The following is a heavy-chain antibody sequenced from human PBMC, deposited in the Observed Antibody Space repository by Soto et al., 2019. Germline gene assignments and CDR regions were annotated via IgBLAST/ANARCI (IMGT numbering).Heavy chain of an antibody. CDR2: IKQDGSEK. Sequence: GGSLRLSCAASGLTFSNCWMSWVRQAPGKGLEWVANIKQDGSEKYYVHSLKGRFTISRDNAMNSLYLQINSLRAEDTAVYYCARDRAYNTFDYWGQGTLVTVSS. CDR1: GLTFSNCW. D-gene: IGHD1-1*01. V-gene: IGHV3-7*01. J-gene: IGHJ4*02. CDR3: ARDRAYNTFDY.